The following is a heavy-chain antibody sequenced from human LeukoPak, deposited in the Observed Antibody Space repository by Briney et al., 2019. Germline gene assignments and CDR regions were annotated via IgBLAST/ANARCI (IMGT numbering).Heavy chain of an antibody. D-gene: IGHD3-16*01. CDR2: ISYDGRVK. Sequence: PGGSLRLSCAASGFTFSSYAMPWVRQAPGKGLEWVAVISYDGRVKFYADSVKGRFTISRDNPKNTLSLQMNSLNAEDTAVYSCAKALGSWGFPDAFDIWGQGTMVTVSS. CDR1: GFTFSSYA. J-gene: IGHJ3*02. V-gene: IGHV3-30*04. CDR3: AKALGSWGFPDAFDI.